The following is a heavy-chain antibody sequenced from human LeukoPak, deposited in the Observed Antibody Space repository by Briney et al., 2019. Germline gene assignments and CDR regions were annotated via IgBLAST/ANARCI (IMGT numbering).Heavy chain of an antibody. D-gene: IGHD3-22*01. V-gene: IGHV3-23*01. CDR1: GFTFSSHG. CDR3: ARGGGGSGSLGRNGVDV. CDR2: ISGNGGNT. J-gene: IGHJ6*02. Sequence: GGSLRRSCAASGFTFSSHGMSWVRQAPGRGLEWVSGISGNGGNTYYADSVKGRFTISRDNSKNTLYLQMNSLRAEDAAVYYCARGGGGSGSLGRNGVDVWGQGTTVTVSS.